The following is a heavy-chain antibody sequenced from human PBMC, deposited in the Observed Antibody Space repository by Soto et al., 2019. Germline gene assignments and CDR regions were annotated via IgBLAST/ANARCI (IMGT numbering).Heavy chain of an antibody. CDR1: GFTFSSYG. V-gene: IGHV3-30*18. CDR2: ISYDGSNK. Sequence: GGSLRLSCAASGFTFSSYGMHWVRQAPGKGLEWVAVISYDGSNKYYADSVKGRFTISRDNSKNTLYLQMNSLRAEDTAVYYCAKEDGGTSSGYYFDYWGQGTLVTVSS. D-gene: IGHD3-22*01. J-gene: IGHJ4*02. CDR3: AKEDGGTSSGYYFDY.